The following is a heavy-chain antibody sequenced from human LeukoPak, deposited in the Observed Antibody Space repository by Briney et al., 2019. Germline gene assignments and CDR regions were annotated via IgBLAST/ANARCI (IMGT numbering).Heavy chain of an antibody. D-gene: IGHD1-1*01. V-gene: IGHV1-8*02. CDR3: ARRGVGTHFDY. CDR1: GYTFIGYY. Sequence: GASVKVSCKASGYTFIGYYMHWVRQATGQGLEWMGWMNPNSDNTGYAQKFQGRVTMTRNTSISTAYMELSSLRSEDTAVYYCARRGVGTHFDYWGQGSLVTVSS. J-gene: IGHJ4*02. CDR2: MNPNSDNT.